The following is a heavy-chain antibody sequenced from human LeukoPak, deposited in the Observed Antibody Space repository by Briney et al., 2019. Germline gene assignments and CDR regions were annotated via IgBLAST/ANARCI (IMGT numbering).Heavy chain of an antibody. D-gene: IGHD3-3*01. CDR1: GASINGYY. V-gene: IGHV4-39*01. Sequence: PSETLSLTCTISGASINGYYWSWIRQPPGKGLEWIGSIYYSGSTYYNPSLKSRVTISVDTSKNQFSLKLSSVTAADTAVYYCARHFWLERPFPYFDYWGQGTLVTVSS. J-gene: IGHJ4*02. CDR2: IYYSGST. CDR3: ARHFWLERPFPYFDY.